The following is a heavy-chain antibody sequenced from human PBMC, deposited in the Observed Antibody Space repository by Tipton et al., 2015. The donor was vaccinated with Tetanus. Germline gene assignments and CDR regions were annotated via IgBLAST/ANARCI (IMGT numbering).Heavy chain of an antibody. J-gene: IGHJ4*02. CDR3: ARQKGY. CDR2: IYPGDSST. CDR1: GYTFTNAW. V-gene: IGHV5-51*01. Sequence: VQLVQSGAEVKKPGESLKISCQASGYTFTNAWIGWVRQMPGKGLEWMGVIYPGDSSTIYSPSFQGLVTISVDKSINTTYLRWTSLKASDSAMYYCARQKGYWSQGTLVTVSS.